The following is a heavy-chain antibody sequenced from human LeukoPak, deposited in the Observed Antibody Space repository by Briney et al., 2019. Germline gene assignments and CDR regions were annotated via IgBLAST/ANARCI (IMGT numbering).Heavy chain of an antibody. CDR3: TRVFDS. V-gene: IGHV4-61*05. Sequence: SETLSLTCTVSGGSVSTSDFYWGWVRHPPGKGLEWIGDIFYTGKTNYNPSVKSRVTISLDMSKNQFSLKLTSVTAADTAVDYCTRVFDSWGQGTLVTVSP. J-gene: IGHJ4*02. CDR1: GGSVSTSDFY. CDR2: IFYTGKT.